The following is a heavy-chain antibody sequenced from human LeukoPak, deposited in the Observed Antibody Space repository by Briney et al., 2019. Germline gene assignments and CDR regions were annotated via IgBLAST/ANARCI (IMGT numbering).Heavy chain of an antibody. CDR1: GYTFTGYY. J-gene: IGHJ6*03. D-gene: IGHD3-9*01. CDR2: INPNSGGT. V-gene: IGHV1-2*02. Sequence: ASVKVSCKASGYTFTGYYMHWVRQAPGQGLEWMGWINPNSGGTNYAQKFQGRVTMTRDTSISTAYMELSRLRSDDTAVYYCARDRGLYYDILTGYPHPYYYMDVWGKGTTVTVSS. CDR3: ARDRGLYYDILTGYPHPYYYMDV.